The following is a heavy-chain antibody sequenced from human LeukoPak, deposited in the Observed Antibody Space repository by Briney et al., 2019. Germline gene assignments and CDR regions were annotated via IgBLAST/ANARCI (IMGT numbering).Heavy chain of an antibody. J-gene: IGHJ4*02. Sequence: PGGSLRLSCAASGFTFSSYEMNWVRQAPGKGLEWVSYISSSGSTIYYADSVKGRFTISRDNAKNSLYLQMDSLRADDTAIYYCAKILASGSGSYWGQGTLVLVSS. D-gene: IGHD3-10*01. V-gene: IGHV3-48*03. CDR1: GFTFSSYE. CDR2: ISSSGSTI. CDR3: AKILASGSGSY.